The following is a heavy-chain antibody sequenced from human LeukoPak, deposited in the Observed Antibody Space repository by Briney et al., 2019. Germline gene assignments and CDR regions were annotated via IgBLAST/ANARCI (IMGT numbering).Heavy chain of an antibody. D-gene: IGHD2-15*01. CDR2: IYYSGST. CDR1: GGSISSSSYY. Sequence: SETLSLTCTVSGGSISSSSYYWGWIRQPPGKGLEWIGSIYYSGSTYYNPSLKSRVTISVDTSKNQFSLKLSSVTAADTAVYYCGRIRLRYYFDYWGQGTLVTVSS. V-gene: IGHV4-39*01. J-gene: IGHJ4*02. CDR3: GRIRLRYYFDY.